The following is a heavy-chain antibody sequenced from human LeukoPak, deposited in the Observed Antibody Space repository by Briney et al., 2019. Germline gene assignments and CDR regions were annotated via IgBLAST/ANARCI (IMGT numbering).Heavy chain of an antibody. CDR2: FDPEDGET. CDR3: APSRSFGAFDI. D-gene: IGHD3-3*01. CDR1: LYILTQLP. Sequence: ASVKDSCLCSLYILTQLPMDVLGQAPGKGLEWMGGFDPEDGETICAQKFQGRVTMTEYASRDTTYMPVSSLRFEATAVYYFAPSRSFGAFDIWGQGTMVTVSS. V-gene: IGHV1-24*01. J-gene: IGHJ3*02.